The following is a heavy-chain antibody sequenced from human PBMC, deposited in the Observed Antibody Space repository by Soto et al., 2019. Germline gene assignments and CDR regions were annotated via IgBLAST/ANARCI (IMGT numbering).Heavy chain of an antibody. CDR3: ARARYCSSTSCYGNYYYGMDV. CDR1: GYTFTSYG. J-gene: IGHJ6*02. Sequence: ASVKVSCKASGYTFTSYGISWVRQAPGQGLEWMGWINPNSGGTNYAQKFQGWVTMTRDTSISTAYMELSRLRSDDTAVYYCARARYCSSTSCYGNYYYGMDVWGQGTTVTVSS. V-gene: IGHV1-2*04. CDR2: INPNSGGT. D-gene: IGHD2-2*01.